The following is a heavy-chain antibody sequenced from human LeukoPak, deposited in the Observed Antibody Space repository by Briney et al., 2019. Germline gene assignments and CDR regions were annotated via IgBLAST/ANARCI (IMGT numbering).Heavy chain of an antibody. Sequence: QPGGSLILSCAASGFTFSSYEMNWVRQAPGKGLEWVSYISSSGSTIYYADSVKGRFTISRDNAKNSLYLQMNSLRAEDTAVYYCASYLTSIPSGMDVWGQGATVTVSS. CDR2: ISSSGSTI. CDR1: GFTFSSYE. D-gene: IGHD2/OR15-2a*01. CDR3: ASYLTSIPSGMDV. J-gene: IGHJ6*02. V-gene: IGHV3-48*03.